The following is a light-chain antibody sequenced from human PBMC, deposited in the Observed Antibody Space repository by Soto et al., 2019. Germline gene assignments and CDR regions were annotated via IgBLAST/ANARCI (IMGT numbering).Light chain of an antibody. CDR2: DVS. CDR3: SSYTSSSTLV. V-gene: IGLV2-14*01. J-gene: IGLJ2*01. CDR1: SSDVGGYKY. Sequence: QSVLTQPASVSGSPGQSITISCTGTSSDVGGYKYVSWYQQHPGKAPKVIIYDVSNRPSGVSNRFSGSKSGNTASLTISGLQAEDEADYYCSSYTSSSTLVFGGGTQLTVL.